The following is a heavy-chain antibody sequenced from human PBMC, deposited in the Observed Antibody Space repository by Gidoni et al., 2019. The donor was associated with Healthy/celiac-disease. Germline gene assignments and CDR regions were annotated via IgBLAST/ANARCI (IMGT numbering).Heavy chain of an antibody. J-gene: IGHJ3*02. CDR2: INHSGST. CDR3: ARVYTFGGVIVHYDAFDI. CDR1: GGSFSGYY. V-gene: IGHV4-34*01. D-gene: IGHD3-16*02. Sequence: QVQLQQWGAGLLKPSETLSLTCAVYGGSFSGYYWSWIRQPPGKGLEWIGEINHSGSTNYNPSLKSRVTISVDTSKNQFSLKLSSVTAADTAVYYCARVYTFGGVIVHYDAFDIWGQGTMVTVSS.